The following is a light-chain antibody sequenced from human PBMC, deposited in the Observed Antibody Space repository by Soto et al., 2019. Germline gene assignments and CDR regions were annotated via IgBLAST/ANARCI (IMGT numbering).Light chain of an antibody. CDR3: QQYGSSRT. CDR2: SAS. J-gene: IGKJ1*01. V-gene: IGKV3-20*01. CDR1: QSISSSY. Sequence: EIVLTQSPGTLSLSPGERATLSCRASQSISSSYLAWYQQKPGQAPSLLIYSASSRATGIPDRFSGSGSGTDFTLTLSRLEPEDFAVYYCQQYGSSRTFGQGTKLEIK.